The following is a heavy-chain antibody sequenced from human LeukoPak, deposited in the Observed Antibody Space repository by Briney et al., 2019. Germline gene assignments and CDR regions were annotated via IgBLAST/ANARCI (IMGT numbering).Heavy chain of an antibody. J-gene: IGHJ3*02. Sequence: SETLSLTCTVSGGSISSYYWSWIRQPPGKGLEWIGYIYYSGSTNYNPSLKSRVTISVDTSKNQFSLKLSSVTAADTAVYYCARRGYSSGWYEVGAFDIWGQGTMVTVSS. CDR2: IYYSGST. D-gene: IGHD6-19*01. CDR1: GGSISSYY. CDR3: ARRGYSSGWYEVGAFDI. V-gene: IGHV4-59*08.